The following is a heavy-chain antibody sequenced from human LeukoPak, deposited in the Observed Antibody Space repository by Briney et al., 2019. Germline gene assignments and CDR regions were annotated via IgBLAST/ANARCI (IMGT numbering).Heavy chain of an antibody. CDR1: GGSSSSKSYY. J-gene: IGHJ4*02. CDR2: IYYRGNT. CDR3: ARPPVAAPTSYFDF. Sequence: SQTLSLTCTVSGGSSSSKSYYWGWIRQPPGKGLEWIGTIYYRGNTYYNPSLKSRITISVDTSKNQFSLNLNSVTAADTAVYYCARPPVAAPTSYFDFWGQGILVTVSS. V-gene: IGHV4-39*01. D-gene: IGHD6-25*01.